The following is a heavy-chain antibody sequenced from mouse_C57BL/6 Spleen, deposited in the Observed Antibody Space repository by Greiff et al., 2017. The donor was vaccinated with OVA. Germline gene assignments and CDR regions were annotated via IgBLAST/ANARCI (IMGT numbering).Heavy chain of an antibody. CDR3: AREGYGSSPFAY. CDR2: ISYDGSN. Sequence: ESGPGLVKPSQSLSLTCSVTGYSITSGYYWNWIRQFPGNKLEWMGYISYDGSNNYNPSLKNRISITRDTSKNQFFLKLNSVTTEDTATYYCAREGYGSSPFAYWGQGTLVTVSA. D-gene: IGHD1-1*01. CDR1: GYSITSGYY. J-gene: IGHJ3*01. V-gene: IGHV3-6*01.